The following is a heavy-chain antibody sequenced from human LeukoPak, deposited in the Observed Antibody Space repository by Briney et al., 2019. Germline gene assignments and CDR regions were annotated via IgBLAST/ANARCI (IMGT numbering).Heavy chain of an antibody. V-gene: IGHV3-21*01. CDR3: ARDKDAGYFDY. CDR1: EFTFSSYS. D-gene: IGHD2-2*01. Sequence: KLGGSLRLSCAASEFTFSSYSMNWVRQAPGKGLEWVSSISSSSSYIYYADSVKGRFTISRDNAKNSLYLQMNSLRAEDTAVYYCARDKDAGYFDYWGQGTLVTVSS. CDR2: ISSSSSYI. J-gene: IGHJ4*02.